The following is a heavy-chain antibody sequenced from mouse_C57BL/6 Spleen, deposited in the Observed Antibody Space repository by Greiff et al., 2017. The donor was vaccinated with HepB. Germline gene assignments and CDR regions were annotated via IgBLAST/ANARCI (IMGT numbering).Heavy chain of an antibody. Sequence: VQLQQPGAELVKPGASVKMSCKASGYTFTSYWITWVKQRPGQGLEWIGQIYPGDGNTNYNEKFKGKATLTVDTSSSTAYMQLSSLTSEDSAVYFCARSGSCDEAFAYWGQGTLVTVSA. CDR2: IYPGDGNT. V-gene: IGHV1-55*01. CDR1: GYTFTSYW. CDR3: ARSGSCDEAFAY. D-gene: IGHD6-1*01. J-gene: IGHJ3*01.